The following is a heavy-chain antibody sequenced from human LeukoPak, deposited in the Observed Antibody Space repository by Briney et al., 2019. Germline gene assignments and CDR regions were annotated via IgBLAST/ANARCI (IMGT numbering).Heavy chain of an antibody. CDR3: AREGWYCGSSTRCYVRGQYYYYYYGMDV. D-gene: IGHD2-2*01. V-gene: IGHV4-34*01. CDR2: INHSGST. CDR1: GGSFSGYY. Sequence: SETLSLTCVLYGGSFSGYYWIWIRQPPGKGLEWIGEINHSGSTNYNPSLKSRVTISVDTSKNQFSLKLSSVTAADTAVYYCAREGWYCGSSTRCYVRGQYYYYYYGMDVWGQGTTVTVSS. J-gene: IGHJ6*02.